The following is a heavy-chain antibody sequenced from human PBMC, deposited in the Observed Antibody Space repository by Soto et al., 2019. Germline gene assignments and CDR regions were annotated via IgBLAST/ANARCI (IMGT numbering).Heavy chain of an antibody. D-gene: IGHD6-13*01. CDR3: ARYRQQLNWFDP. V-gene: IGHV1-3*01. CDR1: GYTFTSYA. J-gene: IGHJ5*02. CDR2: INAGNGNT. Sequence: ASVKVSCKASGYTFTSYAMHWVRQAPGQRLEWMGWINAGNGNTKYSQKFQGRVTITRDTSASTAYMELSSLRSEDTPVYYCARYRQQLNWFDPWGQGTLVTAPQ.